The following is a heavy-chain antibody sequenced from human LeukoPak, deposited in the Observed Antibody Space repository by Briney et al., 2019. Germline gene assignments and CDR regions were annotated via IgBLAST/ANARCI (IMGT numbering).Heavy chain of an antibody. V-gene: IGHV4-59*01. J-gene: IGHJ4*02. CDR1: GGSISGYY. Sequence: PSETLSLTCTVSGGSISGYYWSWIRQLPGKGLEWIGYIYDDGSTKYYASLKSRRTISINTSKNHFSLELISVPAADTAVYYCSRGGGGYSLYPFDYWGQGTLVTVSS. CDR3: SRGGGGYSLYPFDY. CDR2: IYDDGST. D-gene: IGHD1-26*01.